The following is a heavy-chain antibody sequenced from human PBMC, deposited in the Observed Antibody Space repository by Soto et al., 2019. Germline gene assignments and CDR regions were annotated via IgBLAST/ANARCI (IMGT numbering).Heavy chain of an antibody. CDR3: SRDYYGPGPD. J-gene: IGHJ4*02. D-gene: IGHD3-22*01. Sequence: EVQLVESGGGLVQPGGSLRLSCVASGLTLSRYWMSWVRQAPGQGLEWVANIKEDGGKTYYVDCVKGRFTISRDNAKNSVYLQMNSLRVEDTAVYYCSRDYYGPGPDWGQGTLVIVSS. CDR1: GLTLSRYW. CDR2: IKEDGGKT. V-gene: IGHV3-7*04.